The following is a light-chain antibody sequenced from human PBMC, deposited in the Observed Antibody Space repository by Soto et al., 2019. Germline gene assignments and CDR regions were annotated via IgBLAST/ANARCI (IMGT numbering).Light chain of an antibody. Sequence: QSALTQPASVSGSPGQSITISCTXXSSXVGGHAYVSWYQQHPGKAPKLIIYEVSHRPSGVSSRFSGSRSGNTASLTISGLQAEDEADYYCNSYAGNIFYVFGTGTKLTVL. J-gene: IGLJ1*01. CDR1: SSXVGGHAY. CDR3: NSYAGNIFYV. V-gene: IGLV2-14*01. CDR2: EVS.